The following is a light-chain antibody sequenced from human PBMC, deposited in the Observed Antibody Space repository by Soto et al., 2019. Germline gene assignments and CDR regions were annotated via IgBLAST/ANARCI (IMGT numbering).Light chain of an antibody. V-gene: IGLV2-14*01. CDR2: EVN. CDR3: SSYTSSRSWV. Sequence: QSALTQPASVSGSPGQSITISCTGTSSDVGGYNYVSWYQQHPRKAPKLMINEVNNRPSGVSNRFSGSKSGNTASLTISGLQAEDEADYYCSSYTSSRSWVFGGGTKLTVL. J-gene: IGLJ3*02. CDR1: SSDVGGYNY.